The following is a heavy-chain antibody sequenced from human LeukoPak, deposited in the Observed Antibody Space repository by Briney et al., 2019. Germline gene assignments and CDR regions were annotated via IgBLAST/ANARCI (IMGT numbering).Heavy chain of an antibody. CDR1: GGSINNDY. Sequence: SETLSLTCTVSGGSINNDYWSWVRQPPGKGLEWIGYIYYRGTTDYNSSLKSRVTISIDTSRNQFSLKLNSVTAADTAVYYCARRRWQHSYNTFDIWGQGTMVTVSS. J-gene: IGHJ3*02. CDR2: IYYRGTT. V-gene: IGHV4-59*01. D-gene: IGHD5-24*01. CDR3: ARRRWQHSYNTFDI.